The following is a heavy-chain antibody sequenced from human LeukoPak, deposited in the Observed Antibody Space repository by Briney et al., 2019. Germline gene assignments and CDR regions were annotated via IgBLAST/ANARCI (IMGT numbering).Heavy chain of an antibody. Sequence: ASVKVSCKASGYTFTSYGISWVRQAPGQGLERMGWISAYNGNTNYAQKFQGRVTMTRDTSTSTVYMELSSLRSEDTAVYYCARDLTGYSLRYFDYWGQGTLVTVSS. CDR1: GYTFTSYG. J-gene: IGHJ4*02. CDR2: ISAYNGNT. V-gene: IGHV1-18*01. D-gene: IGHD3-9*01. CDR3: ARDLTGYSLRYFDY.